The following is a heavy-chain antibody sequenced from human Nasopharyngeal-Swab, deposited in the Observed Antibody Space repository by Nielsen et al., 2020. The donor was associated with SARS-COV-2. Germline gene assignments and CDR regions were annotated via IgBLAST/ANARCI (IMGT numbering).Heavy chain of an antibody. CDR3: AHRLIAVAGAYFDY. CDR2: IFSNDEK. V-gene: IGHV2-26*01. J-gene: IGHJ4*02. CDR1: GFSLSNARMG. D-gene: IGHD6-19*01. Sequence: SGPTLVQPTETLTLTCTVSGFSLSNARMGVSWIRQPPGKALEWLAHIFSNDEKSYSTSLKSRLTISKDTSKSQVVLTMTNMDPVDTATYYCAHRLIAVAGAYFDYWGQGTLVTVSS.